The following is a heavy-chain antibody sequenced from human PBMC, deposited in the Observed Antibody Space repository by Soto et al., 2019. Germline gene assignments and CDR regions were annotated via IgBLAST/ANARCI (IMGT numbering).Heavy chain of an antibody. J-gene: IGHJ4*02. V-gene: IGHV4-4*07. CDR1: RDSISSYY. CDR2: IYSSGSTND. CDR3: VRDPGDY. Sequence: QVQLQESGPGLVKPSETLSLTCTVSRDSISSYYWSWIRQPAGKGLEWIGHIYSSGSTNDNYNPSLKSRVTMSVDTSKNQFSLKRSSVTAADTAVYYCVRDPGDYWGQGTLVTVSS.